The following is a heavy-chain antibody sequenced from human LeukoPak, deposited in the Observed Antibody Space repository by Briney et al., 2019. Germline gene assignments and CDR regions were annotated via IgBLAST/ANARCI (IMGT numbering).Heavy chain of an antibody. CDR2: IKGTGLTT. CDR1: GFAFRDYY. V-gene: IGHV3-11*04. D-gene: IGHD3-16*01. J-gene: IGHJ6*03. CDR3: ARAGELRYMDV. Sequence: GGSLRLSCLASGFAFRDYYMTWIRQAPGKGLEWVSTIKGTGLTTYYADSVKGRFTISRDNAKNSLFLQMSSLRADDTAIYYCARAGELRYMDVWGKGTAVTVSS.